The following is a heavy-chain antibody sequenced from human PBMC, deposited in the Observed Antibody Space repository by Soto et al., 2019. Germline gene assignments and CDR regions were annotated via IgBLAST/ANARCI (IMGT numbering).Heavy chain of an antibody. CDR3: AKDRGGTGWPFDH. CDR1: GFTFGNFA. V-gene: IGHV3-23*01. J-gene: IGHJ4*02. Sequence: QPGGSLRLSCTPSGFTFGNFAMSWVRQAPGKGLEWVSSISAGGATTYYADSVKGRVTMSRGNSKNTLSLQMTSLRAEDSAVYYCAKDRGGTGWPFDHWGQGTLVTVPQ. CDR2: ISAGGATT. D-gene: IGHD6-19*01.